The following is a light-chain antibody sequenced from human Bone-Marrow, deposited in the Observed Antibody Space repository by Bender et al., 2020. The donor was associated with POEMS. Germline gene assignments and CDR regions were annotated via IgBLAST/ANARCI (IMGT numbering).Light chain of an antibody. J-gene: IGLJ3*02. CDR2: YDD. CDR3: QSFDTSLSGWV. Sequence: QSVLTQPPSVSEGPRQRVTISCSGSNSNIGKNVMNWYQQLPGEAPKLLIYYDDQLSSGVSDRFSGSKSGTSVSLAITGLQAEDEADYYCQSFDTSLSGWVFGAGTKLTV. CDR1: NSNIGKNV. V-gene: IGLV1-36*01.